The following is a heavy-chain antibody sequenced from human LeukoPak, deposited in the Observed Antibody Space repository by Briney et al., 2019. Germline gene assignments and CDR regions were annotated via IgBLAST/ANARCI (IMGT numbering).Heavy chain of an antibody. CDR2: INPNSGGT. V-gene: IGHV1-2*02. Sequence: ASVKVSCKASGYTFTGCYMHWVRQAPGQGLEWMGWINPNSGGTNYAQKFQGRVTMTRDTSISTAYMELSRLRSDDTAVYYCARGGGPFGEFGFDYWGQGTLVTVSS. J-gene: IGHJ4*02. CDR1: GYTFTGCY. CDR3: ARGGGPFGEFGFDY. D-gene: IGHD3-10*01.